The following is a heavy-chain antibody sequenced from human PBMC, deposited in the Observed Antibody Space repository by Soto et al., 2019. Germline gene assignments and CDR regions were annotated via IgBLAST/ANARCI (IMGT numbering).Heavy chain of an antibody. V-gene: IGHV1-69*06. CDR1: GGTFSSYA. Sequence: QVQLVQSGAEVKKPGSSVKVSCKASGGTFSSYAISWLRQAPGQGLELMGGIITIFGTANYAQNFQGRVTITADKSTSTAYMERSSLRSEDTAVYYCARPRVGATWSRYAFDIWGQGTMVTVSS. CDR2: IITIFGTA. J-gene: IGHJ3*02. D-gene: IGHD1-26*01. CDR3: ARPRVGATWSRYAFDI.